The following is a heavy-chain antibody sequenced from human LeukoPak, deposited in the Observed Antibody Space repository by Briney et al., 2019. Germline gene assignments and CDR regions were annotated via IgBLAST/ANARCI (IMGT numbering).Heavy chain of an antibody. D-gene: IGHD2-15*01. Sequence: GGSLRLSCAASGFTFSSYGMHWVRQAPGKGLEWVAFIRYDGSNKYYADSVKGRFTISRDNSKNTLYLQMNSLRAEGTAVYFCASKTPHCSGGSCYSFLDYWGQGPLVTVSS. CDR1: GFTFSSYG. V-gene: IGHV3-30*02. CDR3: ASKTPHCSGGSCYSFLDY. J-gene: IGHJ4*02. CDR2: IRYDGSNK.